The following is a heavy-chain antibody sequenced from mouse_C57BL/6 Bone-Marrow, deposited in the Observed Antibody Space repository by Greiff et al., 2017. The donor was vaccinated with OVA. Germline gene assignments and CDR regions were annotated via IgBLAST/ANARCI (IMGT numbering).Heavy chain of an antibody. CDR1: GFSLTSYA. V-gene: IGHV2-9-1*01. J-gene: IGHJ2*01. Sequence: QVTLKVSGPGLVAPSQSLSITCTVSGFSLTSYAISWVRQPPGKGLEWLGVIWTGGGTNYNSALKSRLSISKDNSKSQVFLKMNSLQTDDTARYYCARSKLLRYSFYFDYWGQGTTLTVSS. CDR3: ARSKLLRYSFYFDY. D-gene: IGHD1-1*01. CDR2: IWTGGGT.